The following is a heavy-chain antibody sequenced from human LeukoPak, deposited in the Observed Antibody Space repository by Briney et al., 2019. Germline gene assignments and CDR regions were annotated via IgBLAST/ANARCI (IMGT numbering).Heavy chain of an antibody. V-gene: IGHV4-30-2*01. J-gene: IGHJ4*02. CDR2: IYHRGST. CDR1: GGSISRGVYS. CDR3: ARETVPGAYGY. D-gene: IGHD2-2*01. Sequence: SQTLSLTCAVSGGSISRGVYSWSWIRQPPGKGLEWIGYIYHRGSTYYNPSLKSRVTISVDRSKNQFSLKLSSVTAADTAVYYCARETVPGAYGYWGQGTLVTVSS.